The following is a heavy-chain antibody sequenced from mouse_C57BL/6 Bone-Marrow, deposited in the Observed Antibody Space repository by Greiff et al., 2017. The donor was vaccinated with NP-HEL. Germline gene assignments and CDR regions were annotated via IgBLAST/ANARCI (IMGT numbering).Heavy chain of an antibody. Sequence: QVQLQQPGTELVKPGASVKLSCKASGYTFTSYWMHWLKQRPGQGLEWIGNINPNTGGTNANEKFKTKATLTVDKSSSTAYMQLSSLTSEDSAVYYCARDSGYAFDYWGQGTTLTVSS. D-gene: IGHD3-2*02. V-gene: IGHV1-53*01. CDR1: GYTFTSYW. CDR2: INPNTGGT. CDR3: ARDSGYAFDY. J-gene: IGHJ2*01.